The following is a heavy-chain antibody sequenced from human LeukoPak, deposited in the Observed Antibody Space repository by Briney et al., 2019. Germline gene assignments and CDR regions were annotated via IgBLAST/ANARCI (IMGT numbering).Heavy chain of an antibody. Sequence: SETLSLTCTVSGGSISSYYWNWIRQPAGKGLEWIGRIYTIGSTNYNPSLRSRVIMSVDTSKIQFYLKLSSVTAADTAVYYCASDRDCTNGICYYQFDYWGQGTMVTVSS. CDR3: ASDRDCTNGICYYQFDY. D-gene: IGHD2-8*01. CDR2: IYTIGST. V-gene: IGHV4-4*07. CDR1: GGSISSYY. J-gene: IGHJ4*02.